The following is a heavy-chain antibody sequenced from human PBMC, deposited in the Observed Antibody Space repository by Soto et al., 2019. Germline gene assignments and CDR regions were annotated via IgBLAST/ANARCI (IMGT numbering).Heavy chain of an antibody. J-gene: IGHJ6*02. Sequence: PSETLSLTCTVSGDSIRSGNHYWSWIRQPPGKGLEWIGHIYYSGSTYYSPSLKSRVTISVDTSKNQFSLKLNSVTAADTAVYYCATVDILTVYGCMDVWGQGTTVTVSS. D-gene: IGHD3-9*01. CDR1: GDSIRSGNHY. CDR2: IYYSGST. CDR3: ATVDILTVYGCMDV. V-gene: IGHV4-30-4*01.